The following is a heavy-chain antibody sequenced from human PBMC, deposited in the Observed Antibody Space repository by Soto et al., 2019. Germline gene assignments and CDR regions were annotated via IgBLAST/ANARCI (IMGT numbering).Heavy chain of an antibody. V-gene: IGHV3-30*18. Sequence: SLRLSCAASGFTFSSYDMHWVRQAPGKGLEWVAFISDDGTKTYYGDSVKGRIIICRDNSKNTLYLEMNSLRTEDTAVYYCAEGFIAVTPMVTGYNYYSMDIWCQGTTVTASS. D-gene: IGHD5-18*01. J-gene: IGHJ6*02. CDR2: ISDDGTKT. CDR1: GFTFSSYD. CDR3: AEGFIAVTPMVTGYNYYSMDI.